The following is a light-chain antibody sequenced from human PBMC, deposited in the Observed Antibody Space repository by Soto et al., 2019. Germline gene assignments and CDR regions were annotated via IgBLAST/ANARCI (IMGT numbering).Light chain of an antibody. Sequence: ESMLTQSPGTLSLSPGERATLSCRASQSVSTRYLAWYQQTPGPAPRLLIYGASIRATGIPDRFSGSGSGTDFTLTISRLEPEDFAVYYCHQFGSSPPAFTFGQGTKLEI. CDR1: QSVSTRY. V-gene: IGKV3-20*01. J-gene: IGKJ2*01. CDR3: HQFGSSPPAFT. CDR2: GAS.